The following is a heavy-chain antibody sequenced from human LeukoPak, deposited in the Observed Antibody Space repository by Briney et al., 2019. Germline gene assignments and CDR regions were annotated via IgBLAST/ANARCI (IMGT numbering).Heavy chain of an antibody. CDR2: INPSGGST. D-gene: IGHD2-2*01. J-gene: IGHJ4*02. CDR1: GYTFTRYY. CDR3: VRGPTQYRFDY. Sequence: GASVKVSCKASGYTFTRYYMHWVRQAPGQGLEWMGIINPSGGSTNYAQKFQGRVTMTRVTSTSTVNMELSSLRSEDTAVYYCVRGPTQYRFDYWGQGTLVTVSS. V-gene: IGHV1-46*03.